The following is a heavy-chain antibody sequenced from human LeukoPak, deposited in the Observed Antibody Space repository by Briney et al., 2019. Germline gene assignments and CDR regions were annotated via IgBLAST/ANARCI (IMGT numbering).Heavy chain of an antibody. CDR2: IYTSGST. Sequence: PSETLSLTCTVSGGSISSGSYYWSWIRQPAGKGLEWIGRIYTSGSTNYNPSLKSRVTISVDTSKNQFSLKLSSVTAADTAVYYCARDMKSSWYRDDAFDIWGQGTMVTVSS. CDR3: ARDMKSSWYRDDAFDI. CDR1: GGSISSGSYY. J-gene: IGHJ3*02. V-gene: IGHV4-61*02. D-gene: IGHD6-13*01.